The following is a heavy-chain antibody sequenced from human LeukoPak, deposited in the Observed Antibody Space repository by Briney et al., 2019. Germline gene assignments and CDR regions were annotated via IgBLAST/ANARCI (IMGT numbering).Heavy chain of an antibody. CDR3: ARAWSCSGGSCYGALGY. Sequence: SETLSLTCAVYGGSFSGYYWSWIRQPPGKGLEWIGEINHSGSTNYNPSLKSRVTISVDTSKNQFSLKLSSATAADTAVYYCARAWSCSGGSCYGALGYWGQGTLVTVSS. J-gene: IGHJ4*02. CDR2: INHSGST. D-gene: IGHD2-15*01. CDR1: GGSFSGYY. V-gene: IGHV4-34*01.